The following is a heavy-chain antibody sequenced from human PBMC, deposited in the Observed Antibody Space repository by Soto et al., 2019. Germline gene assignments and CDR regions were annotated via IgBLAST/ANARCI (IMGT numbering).Heavy chain of an antibody. Sequence: PGGSLRLSCEASGFTFSRVSMNWVRQVPRKGLEWVASISSGSSDTWYADSVKGRFIISRDNAQNSLFLQMDSLRADDTALYYCTTWLTAHFDYWGRGTQVTVSS. J-gene: IGHJ4*02. CDR3: TTWLTAHFDY. CDR1: GFTFSRVS. D-gene: IGHD2-21*02. CDR2: ISSGSSDT. V-gene: IGHV3-21*04.